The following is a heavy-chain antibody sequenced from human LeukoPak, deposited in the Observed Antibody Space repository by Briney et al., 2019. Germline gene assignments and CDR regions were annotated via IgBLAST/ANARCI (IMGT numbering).Heavy chain of an antibody. CDR3: AKAQKSITIFGVVPDV. D-gene: IGHD3-3*01. CDR2: ITGSGGST. CDR1: GFTFSSYA. Sequence: PGGSLRLSCAASGFTFSSYAMSWVRQAPGKGLEWVSAITGSGGSTYYADSVKGRLTISRDNSKNTLYLQMNSLRAEDTAVYYCAKAQKSITIFGVVPDVWGQGTTVTVSS. J-gene: IGHJ6*02. V-gene: IGHV3-23*01.